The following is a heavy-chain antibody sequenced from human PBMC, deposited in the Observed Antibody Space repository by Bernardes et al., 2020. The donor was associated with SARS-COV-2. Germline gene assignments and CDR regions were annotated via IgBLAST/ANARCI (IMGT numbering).Heavy chain of an antibody. Sequence: GSLRLSCAASEFTFSSYAMSWVRQAPGNGLEWVSSITSSSSYKYYADSVKGRFTISRDNAKNSLYLQMNSLRAEDTAVYFCARESDWNYVFDYWGQGTLVTVSS. V-gene: IGHV3-21*01. CDR1: EFTFSSYA. D-gene: IGHD1-7*01. J-gene: IGHJ4*02. CDR3: ARESDWNYVFDY. CDR2: ITSSSSYK.